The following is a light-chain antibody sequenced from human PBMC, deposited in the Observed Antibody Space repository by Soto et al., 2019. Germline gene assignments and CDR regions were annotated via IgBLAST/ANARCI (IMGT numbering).Light chain of an antibody. CDR2: EAS. CDR1: QSISSW. V-gene: IGKV1-5*03. Sequence: DTQMTQSPSTLSASVGDRVTITCRASQSISSWLAWYQQKPGKAPSLLTYEASSLENGVPSRFSGSGSGTEFTLTISSLQPDDFATYYCQQYNTYSTFAQGTRLEIK. J-gene: IGKJ5*01. CDR3: QQYNTYST.